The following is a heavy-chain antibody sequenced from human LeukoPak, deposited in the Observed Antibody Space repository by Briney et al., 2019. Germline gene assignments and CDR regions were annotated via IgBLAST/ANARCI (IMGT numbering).Heavy chain of an antibody. D-gene: IGHD4-17*01. CDR2: INHSGST. Sequence: SSETLSLTCAVYGGSFSGYYWSWIRQPPGKGLEWIGEINHSGSTNYNPSLKSRVTISVDTSKNQFSLKLSSVTAADTAVYYCARGPRTNTTVTTDEAYYFDYWGQGTLVTVSS. J-gene: IGHJ4*02. V-gene: IGHV4-34*01. CDR1: GGSFSGYY. CDR3: ARGPRTNTTVTTDEAYYFDY.